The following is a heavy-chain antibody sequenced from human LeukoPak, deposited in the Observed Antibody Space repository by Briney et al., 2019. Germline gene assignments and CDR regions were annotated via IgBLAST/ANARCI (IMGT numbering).Heavy chain of an antibody. J-gene: IGHJ4*02. Sequence: GGSLRLSCAASGFTFSSYSMNWVRQAPGKGLEWVSSISSSSYIYYADSVKGRFTISRGNAKNSLYLQMNSLRAEDTAVYYCARDPYEQLVPDYWGQGTLVTVSS. D-gene: IGHD6-13*01. CDR3: ARDPYEQLVPDY. CDR1: GFTFSSYS. V-gene: IGHV3-21*01. CDR2: ISSSSYI.